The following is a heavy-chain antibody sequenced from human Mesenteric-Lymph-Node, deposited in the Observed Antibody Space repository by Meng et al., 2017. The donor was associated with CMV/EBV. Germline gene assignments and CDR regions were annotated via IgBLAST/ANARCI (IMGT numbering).Heavy chain of an antibody. CDR1: GGSFSGYY. J-gene: IGHJ2*01. D-gene: IGHD1-26*01. V-gene: IGHV4-34*01. CDR2: INHSGST. Sequence: YGGSFSGYYWGWIRQPPGKGLEWIGEINHSGSTNYNPSLKRRVTISVDTSKNQFSLKLSSVTAADTAVYYCARFVGPIGGTSYWYFDLWGRGTLVTVSS. CDR3: ARFVGPIGGTSYWYFDL.